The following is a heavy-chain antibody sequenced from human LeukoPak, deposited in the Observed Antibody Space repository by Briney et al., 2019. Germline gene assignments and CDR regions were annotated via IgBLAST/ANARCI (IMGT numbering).Heavy chain of an antibody. CDR1: GGTFSSYA. D-gene: IGHD3-3*01. J-gene: IGHJ4*02. CDR2: IIPILGIA. V-gene: IGHV1-69*04. CDR3: ASPGIRFLEWLYFDY. Sequence: EASVKVSCKASGGTFSSYAISWVRQAPGQGLEWMGRIIPILGIANYAQKFQGRVTITADKSTSTAYMELSSLRSEDTAVYYCASPGIRFLEWLYFDYWDQGTLVTVSS.